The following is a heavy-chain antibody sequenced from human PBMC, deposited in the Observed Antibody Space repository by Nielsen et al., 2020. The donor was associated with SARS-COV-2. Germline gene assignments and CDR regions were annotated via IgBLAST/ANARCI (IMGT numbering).Heavy chain of an antibody. CDR3: AKGANGNPLGWFDP. V-gene: IGHV3-15*01. CDR1: GFTFSNAW. CDR2: IKSKTDGGTT. D-gene: IGHD2-8*01. Sequence: GGSLRLSCAASGFTFSNAWMSWVRQAPGKGLEWVGRIKSKTDGGTTDYAAPVKGRFTISRDDSKNTLYLQMNSLRAEDTAVYYCAKGANGNPLGWFDPWGQGTLVTVSS. J-gene: IGHJ5*02.